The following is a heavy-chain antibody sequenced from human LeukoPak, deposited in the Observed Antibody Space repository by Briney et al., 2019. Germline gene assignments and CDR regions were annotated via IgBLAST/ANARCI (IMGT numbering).Heavy chain of an antibody. CDR3: AKDRGAWVRGVLNH. Sequence: PGGSLRLSCAASGFTFDDYAMHWVRQAPGKGLEWVSGISWNSGSIGYADSVKGRFTISRDNAKNSLYLQMNSLRAEDTALYYCAKDRGAWVRGVLNHWGQGTLVTVSS. J-gene: IGHJ5*02. CDR2: ISWNSGSI. V-gene: IGHV3-9*01. D-gene: IGHD3-10*01. CDR1: GFTFDDYA.